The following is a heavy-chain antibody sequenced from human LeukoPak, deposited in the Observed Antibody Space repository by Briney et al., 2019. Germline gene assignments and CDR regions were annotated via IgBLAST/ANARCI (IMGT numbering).Heavy chain of an antibody. CDR3: ARTTEGGYTYDYFYYYYMDV. CDR1: GGSISSYY. D-gene: IGHD5-18*01. CDR2: IYYSGST. J-gene: IGHJ6*03. V-gene: IGHV4-59*01. Sequence: ASDTLSLTCTVSGGSISSYYWSWIRQPPGKGLEWIGYIYYSGSTNYNPSLKSRVTISVDTSKNQFSLKLSSVTAADTAVYYCARTTEGGYTYDYFYYYYMDVWGKGTTVTISS.